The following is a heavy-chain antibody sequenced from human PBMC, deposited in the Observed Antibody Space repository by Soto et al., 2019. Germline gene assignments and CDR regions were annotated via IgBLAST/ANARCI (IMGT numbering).Heavy chain of an antibody. CDR2: INHSGST. J-gene: IGHJ4*02. Sequence: SETLSLTCAVYGGSFSGYYWSWIRQPPGKGLEWIGEINHSGSTNYNPSLKSRVTISLDTSKNQFSLNLNSMTAADTAVYYCATISCPLPTTCRLHCFDYWGQGTLVTVSS. D-gene: IGHD4-4*01. CDR3: ATISCPLPTTCRLHCFDY. V-gene: IGHV4-34*01. CDR1: GGSFSGYY.